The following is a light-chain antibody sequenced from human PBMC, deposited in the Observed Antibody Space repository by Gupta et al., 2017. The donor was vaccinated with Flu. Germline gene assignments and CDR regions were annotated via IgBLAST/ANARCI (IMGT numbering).Light chain of an antibody. J-gene: IGKJ2*03. V-gene: IGKV3-15*01. Sequence: EIVLAQSPDTLSVSPGERATLSCRASRVIYGRLAWYQQKPGQGPRLLMSDAVTRAADIPPRFSGSGSATEFTLTIDSLQSEDSAVYYCQQYDTWPYSFGQGTKVEIK. CDR2: DAV. CDR3: QQYDTWPYS. CDR1: RVIYGR.